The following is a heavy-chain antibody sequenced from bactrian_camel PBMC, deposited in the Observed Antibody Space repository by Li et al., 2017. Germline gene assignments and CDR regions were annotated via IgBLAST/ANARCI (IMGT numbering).Heavy chain of an antibody. CDR3: AARRLGWGCTMVSDSSSPANYDY. CDR2: IDFDGKTT. CDR1: GSIYGDAC. D-gene: IGHD5*01. V-gene: IGHV3S1*01. Sequence: HVQLVESGGGSVQAGGSLRLSCGASGSIYGDACVGWLRQARGKKREGIASIDFDGKTTYYGDSVEGMFTISRDENNLILYLQMNNLKPEDTAMYYCAARRLGWGCTMVSDSSSPANYDYWGQGTQVTVS. J-gene: IGHJ4*01.